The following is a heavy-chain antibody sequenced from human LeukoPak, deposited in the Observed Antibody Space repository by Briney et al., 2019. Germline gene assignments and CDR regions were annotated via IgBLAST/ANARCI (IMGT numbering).Heavy chain of an antibody. CDR2: IYYSGST. CDR3: ASLGYCSSTSCSNPGGFDH. J-gene: IGHJ4*02. Sequence: SETLSLTCSVSGGSISSYYWSWIRQPPGKGLEGNGYIYYSGSTNYNPSLKSRVTISVDTSKNQFSLKLSSVTAADTAVYYCASLGYCSSTSCSNPGGFDHWGQGTLVTASS. CDR1: GGSISSYY. V-gene: IGHV4-59*01. D-gene: IGHD2-2*01.